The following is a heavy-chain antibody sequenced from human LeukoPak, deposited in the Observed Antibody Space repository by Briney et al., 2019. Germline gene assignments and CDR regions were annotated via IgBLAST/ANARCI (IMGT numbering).Heavy chain of an antibody. CDR3: ARAPGSYSGSPVDY. D-gene: IGHD6-6*01. Sequence: GRSLRLSCAASGFTFSSYAMHWVRQAPGKGLEWVAVISYDGSNKYYADSVKGRFTISRNNSKNTLYLQMNSLRAEDTAVYYCARAPGSYSGSPVDYWGQGTLVTVSS. V-gene: IGHV3-30-3*01. CDR1: GFTFSSYA. CDR2: ISYDGSNK. J-gene: IGHJ4*02.